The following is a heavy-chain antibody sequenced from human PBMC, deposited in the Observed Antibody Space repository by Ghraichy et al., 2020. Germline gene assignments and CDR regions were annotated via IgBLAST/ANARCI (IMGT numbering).Heavy chain of an antibody. CDR3: ARGIQLWLRRGNNNWFGP. CDR2: INHSGST. D-gene: IGHD5-18*01. J-gene: IGHJ5*02. Sequence: SETLSLTCAVYGGSFSGYYWSWIRQPPGKGLEWIGEINHSGSTKYNPSLKSRVTISEDTSKNQFSLRLSSVTAADTAVYYCARGIQLWLRRGNNNWFGPWGQGTLVTVSS. V-gene: IGHV4-34*01. CDR1: GGSFSGYY.